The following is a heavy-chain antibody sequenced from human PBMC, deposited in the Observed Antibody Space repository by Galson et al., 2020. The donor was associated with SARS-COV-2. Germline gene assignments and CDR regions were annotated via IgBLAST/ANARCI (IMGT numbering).Heavy chain of an antibody. J-gene: IGHJ2*01. CDR3: ARETPPYDSVGPRFDL. Sequence: GGSLRLSCAASGFTFSSYTMHWVRPAPGKGLEWVAVITSNGSNKYYADSVKGRFTISRDNTKNTLYLQMNSLRAEDTAVYDWARETPPYDSVGPRFDLWGRGTLVTVSS. CDR2: ITSNGSNK. CDR1: GFTFSSYT. V-gene: IGHV3-30*16. D-gene: IGHD3-22*01.